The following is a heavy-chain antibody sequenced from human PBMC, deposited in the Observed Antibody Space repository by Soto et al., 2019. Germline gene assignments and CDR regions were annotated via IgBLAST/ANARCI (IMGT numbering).Heavy chain of an antibody. V-gene: IGHV3-23*01. CDR1: GFTFSSYA. CDR2: ISGSGGST. CDR3: ANSDVEYCGGDCPPFDY. J-gene: IGHJ4*02. Sequence: GGSLRLSCAASGFTFSSYAMSWVRQAPGKGLEWVSAISGSGGSTYYADSVKGRFTISRDNSKNTLYLQMNSLRAEDTAVYYCANSDVEYCGGDCPPFDYWGQGTLVTVSS. D-gene: IGHD2-21*02.